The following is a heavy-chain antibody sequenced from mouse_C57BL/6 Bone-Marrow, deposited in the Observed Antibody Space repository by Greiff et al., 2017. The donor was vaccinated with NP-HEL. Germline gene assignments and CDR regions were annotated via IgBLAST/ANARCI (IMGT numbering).Heavy chain of an antibody. D-gene: IGHD2-3*01. Sequence: QVQLQQSGAELVKPGASVKLSCKASGYTFTSYWMQWVKQRPGQGLEWIGEIDPSDSYTNYNQKFKGKATLTVDTSSSTAYMQLSSLTSEDSAVYYWASGGWLLSYAMDYWGQGTSVTVSS. CDR1: GYTFTSYW. V-gene: IGHV1-50*01. J-gene: IGHJ4*01. CDR3: ASGGWLLSYAMDY. CDR2: IDPSDSYT.